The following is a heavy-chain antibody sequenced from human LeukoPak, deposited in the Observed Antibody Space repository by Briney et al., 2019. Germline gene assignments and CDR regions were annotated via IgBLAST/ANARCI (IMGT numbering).Heavy chain of an antibody. Sequence: PGGSLRLSCAASGFTFSSVWLSWVRQAPGKGLEWVANIKPDGSERHYVDSVKGRFTISRDNTKNSLYPQMNTLRAEDTAVYYCAGGQQLGYWGQGTLVTVSS. CDR1: GFTFSSVW. CDR2: IKPDGSER. J-gene: IGHJ4*02. V-gene: IGHV3-7*05. CDR3: AGGQQLGY. D-gene: IGHD6-6*01.